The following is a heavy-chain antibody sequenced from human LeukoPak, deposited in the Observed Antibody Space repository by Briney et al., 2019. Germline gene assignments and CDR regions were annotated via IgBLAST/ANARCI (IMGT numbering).Heavy chain of an antibody. V-gene: IGHV1-18*01. J-gene: IGHJ4*02. D-gene: IGHD6-13*01. CDR2: LSVYNGHT. Sequence: VASVKVSCKASGYSFNSYGIGWVRQAPGQGLEWMGWLSVYNGHTSYAQKFQGVFTMTTDTFTDTAYMELRSLRSDDTAVYYCARLLVTEYKSGWYGHNFDHWGQGTQVTVSS. CDR1: GYSFNSYG. CDR3: ARLLVTEYKSGWYGHNFDH.